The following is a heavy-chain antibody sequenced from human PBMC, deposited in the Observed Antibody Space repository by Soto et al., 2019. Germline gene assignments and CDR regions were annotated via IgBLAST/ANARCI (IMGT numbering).Heavy chain of an antibody. Sequence: PSETLSLTCAVSGGSISSSNWWSWVRQPPGKGLEWIGEIYHSGSTNYNPSLKSRVTISVDKSKNQFSLKLSSVTAADTAVYYCAREFIPSGYDILTGYYYYYYGMDVWGQGTTVT. J-gene: IGHJ6*02. CDR2: IYHSGST. CDR1: GGSISSSNW. V-gene: IGHV4-4*02. CDR3: AREFIPSGYDILTGYYYYYYGMDV. D-gene: IGHD3-9*01.